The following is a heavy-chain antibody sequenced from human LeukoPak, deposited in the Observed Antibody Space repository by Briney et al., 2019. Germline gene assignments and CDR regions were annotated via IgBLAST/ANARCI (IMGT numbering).Heavy chain of an antibody. J-gene: IGHJ3*02. CDR3: ARPGSGSSNPTSAAFDI. Sequence: SETLSLTCAVYGGSFSGYYWSWIRQPPGKGLEWIGEINHSGSTNYNPSLKTRVTISVDTSKNQFSLKLSSVTAADTAVYYCARPGSGSSNPTSAAFDIWGQGTMVTVSS. V-gene: IGHV4-34*01. CDR2: INHSGST. CDR1: GGSFSGYY. D-gene: IGHD1-26*01.